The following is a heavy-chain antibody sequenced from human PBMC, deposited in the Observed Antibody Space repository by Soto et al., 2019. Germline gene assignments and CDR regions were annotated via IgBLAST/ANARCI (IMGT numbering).Heavy chain of an antibody. V-gene: IGHV3-33*08. Sequence: QVQLVESGGGVVQPGMSLRLSCADSGFTFSEYDMHWVRQAPGKGLEWVALISYLGTKTDYADSVKGRITISRDNFTRTVSLQMKILRAEDSAVYCCAITDTGGTYFEFWGRGTLVTFAS. CDR1: GFTFSEYD. CDR2: ISYLGTKT. J-gene: IGHJ4*02. CDR3: AITDTGGTYFEF. D-gene: IGHD3-16*01.